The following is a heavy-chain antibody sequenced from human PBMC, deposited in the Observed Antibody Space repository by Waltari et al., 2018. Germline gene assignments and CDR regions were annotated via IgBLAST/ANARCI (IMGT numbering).Heavy chain of an antibody. J-gene: IGHJ4*02. D-gene: IGHD6-6*01. CDR2: IRRSSDTI. V-gene: IGHV3-48*04. Sequence: EVQLVESGGGLVQPGGSLRLSCAASGFTFSSYSMNWVRQAPGKGLEWISYIRRSSDTIYYADSVKGRFTISRDNAKNSLYLQMNSLRVEDTAVYYCARGEYSLTYWGQGTLVTVPS. CDR1: GFTFSSYS. CDR3: ARGEYSLTY.